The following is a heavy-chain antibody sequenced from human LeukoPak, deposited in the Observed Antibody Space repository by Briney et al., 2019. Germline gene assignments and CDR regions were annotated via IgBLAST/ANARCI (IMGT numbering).Heavy chain of an antibody. CDR1: GDSINSLDL. J-gene: IGHJ3*02. CDR2: IYYSGST. V-gene: IGHV4-31*03. D-gene: IGHD4-17*01. Sequence: SGTLSLTCTVSGDSINSLDLWSWVRQHPGKGLEWIGYIYYSGSTYYNPSLKSRVTISVDTSKNQFSLKLSSVTAADTAVYYCARGDHDYGDHGAFAFDIWGQGTMVTVSS. CDR3: ARGDHDYGDHGAFAFDI.